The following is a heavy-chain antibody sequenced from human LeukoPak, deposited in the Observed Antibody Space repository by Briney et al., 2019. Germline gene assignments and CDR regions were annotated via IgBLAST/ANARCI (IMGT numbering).Heavy chain of an antibody. CDR2: IYSAGTT. V-gene: IGHV3-66*01. J-gene: IGHJ2*01. Sequence: GGSLRLSCAASGFTVSSNYMSWVRQAPGKGLEWVSIIYSAGTTYYADSVRGRFTISRDNSKSTLFLQMNSLRAEDTAVYYCARAAGDRIGYFDLWGRGTLVTVSS. CDR1: GFTVSSNY. D-gene: IGHD7-27*01. CDR3: ARAAGDRIGYFDL.